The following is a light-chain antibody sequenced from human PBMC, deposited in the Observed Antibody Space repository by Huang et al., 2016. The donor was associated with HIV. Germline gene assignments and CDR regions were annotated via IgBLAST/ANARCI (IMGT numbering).Light chain of an antibody. CDR2: GAS. J-gene: IGKJ3*01. V-gene: IGKV3-15*01. Sequence: IVLTQSPATLSVSPVERVTLSCRASQSVSGNLAWYQQKPGQAPRLLIFGASTRATGVPAKFRGSGSGTEFTLTITSLQSEDFAIYYCQQYNDWPITFGPGTKVDMK. CDR3: QQYNDWPIT. CDR1: QSVSGN.